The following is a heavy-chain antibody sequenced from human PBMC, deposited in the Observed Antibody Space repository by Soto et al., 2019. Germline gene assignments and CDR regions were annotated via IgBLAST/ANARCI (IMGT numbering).Heavy chain of an antibody. V-gene: IGHV1-18*01. J-gene: IGHJ4*02. CDR1: GYTFTSYG. CDR2: ISAYNGNT. Sequence: ASVKVSCKASGYTFTSYGISWVRQAPGQGLEWMGWISAYNGNTNYAQKLQGRVTMTTDTSTSTVYMELSSLRSEDTAVYYCAKDYYDSSGYSYYFDYWGQGTLVTVSS. D-gene: IGHD3-22*01. CDR3: AKDYYDSSGYSYYFDY.